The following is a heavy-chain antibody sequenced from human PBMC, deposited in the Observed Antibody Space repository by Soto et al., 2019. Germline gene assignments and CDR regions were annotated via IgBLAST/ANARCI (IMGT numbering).Heavy chain of an antibody. CDR1: GFTFGDYA. CDR3: TSLRPHAFDI. V-gene: IGHV3-49*03. Sequence: GGSLRLSCTASGFTFGDYAISWFRQAPGKGLEWVGFIRSKAYGGTTEYAASVKGRFTISRDDSKSIAYLQMNSLKTEDTAVYYCTSLRPHAFDIWGQGTMVTVSS. CDR2: IRSKAYGGTT. J-gene: IGHJ3*02.